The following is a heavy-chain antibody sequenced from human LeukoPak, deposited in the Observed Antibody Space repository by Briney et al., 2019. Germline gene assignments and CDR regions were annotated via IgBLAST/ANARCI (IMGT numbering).Heavy chain of an antibody. CDR1: GYTFTSYD. D-gene: IGHD6-19*01. V-gene: IGHV1-8*01. CDR2: MNPNSGNT. CDR3: ARDPPIAVAGTGAFDI. J-gene: IGHJ3*02. Sequence: ASVKVSCKASGYTFTSYDINWVRQATGQGLEWMGWMNPNSGNTGYAQKFQGRVTMTTDTSTSTAYMELRSLRSDDTAVYYCARDPPIAVAGTGAFDIWGQGTMVTVSS.